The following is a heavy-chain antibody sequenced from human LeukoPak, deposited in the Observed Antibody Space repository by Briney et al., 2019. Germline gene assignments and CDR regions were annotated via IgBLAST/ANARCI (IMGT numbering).Heavy chain of an antibody. CDR2: IYTSGST. V-gene: IGHV4-61*02. CDR1: GGSISSGSYY. Sequence: SETLSLTCTVSGGSISSGSYYWSWIRQPAGKGLEWIGRIYTSGSTNYNPSLKSRVTTSVDTSKNQFSLKLSSVTAADTAVYYCASAYYYDSSVLDYWGQGTLVTVSS. D-gene: IGHD3-22*01. CDR3: ASAYYYDSSVLDY. J-gene: IGHJ4*02.